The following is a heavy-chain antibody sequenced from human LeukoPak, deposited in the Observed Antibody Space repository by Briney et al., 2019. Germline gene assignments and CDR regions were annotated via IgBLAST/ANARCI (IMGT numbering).Heavy chain of an antibody. CDR1: GFTFSSYE. Sequence: GGSLRLSCAASGFTFSSYEMNWVRQAPGKGLEWVSYISSSGSTIYYADSVKGRFTISRDNAKNSLYLQMNSLRAEDTAVYYCARAQFGDYVGPFDHWGQGTLVTVSS. D-gene: IGHD4-23*01. V-gene: IGHV3-48*03. CDR3: ARAQFGDYVGPFDH. J-gene: IGHJ4*02. CDR2: ISSSGSTI.